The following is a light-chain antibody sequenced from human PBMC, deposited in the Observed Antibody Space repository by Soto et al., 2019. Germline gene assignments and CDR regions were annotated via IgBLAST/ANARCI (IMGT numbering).Light chain of an antibody. CDR1: QGINSW. V-gene: IGKV1-12*02. CDR3: QQGSSCPLT. Sequence: DIQMTQSPSSVSASVGDRVTITCRASQGINSWLAWYQQNAGKAPNLLIYAASSLPSGVPSRFSGSGSVTDFTLTINSLQPEDFAIYYCQQGSSCPLTFGQGTKVEIK. J-gene: IGKJ1*01. CDR2: AAS.